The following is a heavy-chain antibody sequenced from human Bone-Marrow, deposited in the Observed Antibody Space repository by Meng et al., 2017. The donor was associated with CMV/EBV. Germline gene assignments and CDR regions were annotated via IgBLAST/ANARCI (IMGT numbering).Heavy chain of an antibody. CDR1: GGTFSSHT. CDR3: ARDLSRPKTIFGVVTIYYYYGMDV. D-gene: IGHD3-3*01. V-gene: IGHV1-69*08. J-gene: IGHJ6*02. CDR2: IIPGLGTT. Sequence: SVKVSCKASGGTFSSHTMSWVRQAPGQGLEWMGSIIPGLGTTNYAQKFQGRVTMTADKSTSTANMELSSLRSEDTAVYYCARDLSRPKTIFGVVTIYYYYGMDVWGQGTTVTVSS.